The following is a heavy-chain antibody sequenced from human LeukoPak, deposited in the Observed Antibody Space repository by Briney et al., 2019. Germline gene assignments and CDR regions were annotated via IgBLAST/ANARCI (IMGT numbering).Heavy chain of an antibody. CDR3: ARDLYDILTGYPHAFDI. J-gene: IGHJ3*02. CDR2: IYTSGST. Sequence: PSETLSLTCTVSGGSISGYYWSWIRQPAGKGLEWIGRIYTSGSTNYNPSLKSRVTMSVDTSKNQFSLKLSSVTAADTAVYYCARDLYDILTGYPHAFDIWGQGTMVTVSS. V-gene: IGHV4-4*07. CDR1: GGSISGYY. D-gene: IGHD3-9*01.